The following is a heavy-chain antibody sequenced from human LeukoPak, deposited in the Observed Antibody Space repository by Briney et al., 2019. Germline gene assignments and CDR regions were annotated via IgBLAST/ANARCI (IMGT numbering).Heavy chain of an antibody. CDR2: ISSSSSYI. CDR3: ARDPTLSSSGWYRGDY. Sequence: GGSLRLSCAASGFTFSSYSTNWVRQAPGKGLEWVSSISSSSSYIYYADSVKGRFTISRDNAKNSLYLQMNSLRAEDTAVYYCARDPTLSSSGWYRGDYWGQGTLVTVSS. V-gene: IGHV3-21*01. D-gene: IGHD6-19*01. J-gene: IGHJ4*02. CDR1: GFTFSSYS.